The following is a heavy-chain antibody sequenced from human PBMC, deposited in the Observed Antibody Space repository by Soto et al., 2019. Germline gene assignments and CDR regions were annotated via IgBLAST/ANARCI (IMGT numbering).Heavy chain of an antibody. V-gene: IGHV3-23*01. CDR1: GFTFSSYA. D-gene: IGHD5-12*01. Sequence: EVQLLESGGGLVQPGGSLRLSCAASGFTFSSYAMSWVRQAPGKGLEWDSAISGSSSSTYYADSVKGRITISRDNSKNPLYLQMNSLRAEDTAVYNCAKRRGYDYGAFDIWGRGAMVTVSS. CDR2: ISGSSSST. CDR3: AKRRGYDYGAFDI. J-gene: IGHJ3*02.